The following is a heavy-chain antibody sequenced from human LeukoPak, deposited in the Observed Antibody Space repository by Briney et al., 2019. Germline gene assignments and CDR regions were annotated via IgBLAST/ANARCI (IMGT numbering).Heavy chain of an antibody. D-gene: IGHD3-10*01. CDR2: ISAYNGQT. CDR3: ARRSGSGSYIDS. J-gene: IGHJ5*01. CDR1: GYTFTSNG. V-gene: IGHV1-18*01. Sequence: ASVKVSCKASGYTFTSNGITWVRQAPGQGLEWMGWISAYNGQTNYVQKLQGRVTMTTDTSTSTAYMELRSLRSDDTAVYYCARRSGSGSYIDSWGQGTLVTVSS.